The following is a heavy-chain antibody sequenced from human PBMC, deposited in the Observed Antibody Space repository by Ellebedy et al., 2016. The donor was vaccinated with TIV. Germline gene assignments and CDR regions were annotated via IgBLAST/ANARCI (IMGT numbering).Heavy chain of an antibody. J-gene: IGHJ4*02. CDR1: GFSFGSYA. Sequence: GESLKISCVGSGFSFGSYAMTWVRQRPGKGLEWVSLIRWDGDYIHYRDSVKGRFTISRDNSKNSLYLQMNGLREEDTALYFCGKDMWLYGGGSYATDYWGQGTQVTVSS. V-gene: IGHV3-43D*03. D-gene: IGHD3-16*01. CDR3: GKDMWLYGGGSYATDY. CDR2: IRWDGDYI.